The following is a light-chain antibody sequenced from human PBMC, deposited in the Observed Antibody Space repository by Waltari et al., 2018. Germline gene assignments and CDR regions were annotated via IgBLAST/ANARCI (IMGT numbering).Light chain of an antibody. V-gene: IGLV3-21*02. CDR3: QVWDSSSDPYV. CDR1: NIGSKS. J-gene: IGLJ1*01. Sequence: SYVLTQPPSVSVAPGQTASITCGGNNIGSKSVHWYQQKPGQVPVVVVYDDSDRPSGVPERFSGSNSGNTATLTSSRVEAGDEADYYCQVWDSSSDPYVFGTGTKVTVL. CDR2: DDS.